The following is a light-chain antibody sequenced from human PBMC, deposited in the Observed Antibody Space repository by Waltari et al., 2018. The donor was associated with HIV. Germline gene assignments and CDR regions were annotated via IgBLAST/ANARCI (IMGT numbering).Light chain of an antibody. Sequence: QSVLTQPPSASGTPGQRVTISCSGSSSNIGSNTVNWYQQLPGTAPRLLIYSNNRRPSGFPDRFSGSKSGTSASLAISGLQSEDEADYYCAAWDDSLSGLVVFGGGTKLTVL. V-gene: IGLV1-44*01. CDR1: SSNIGSNT. CDR2: SNN. CDR3: AAWDDSLSGLVV. J-gene: IGLJ2*01.